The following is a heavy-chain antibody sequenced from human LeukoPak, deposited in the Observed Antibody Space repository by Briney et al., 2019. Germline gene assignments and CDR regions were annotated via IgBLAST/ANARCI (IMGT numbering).Heavy chain of an antibody. Sequence: GGSLRLSCAASGFTFSSYWMSWVRQAPGKGLEWVANIKQDGSEKYYVDSVKGRFTISRDNAKNSLYLQMNGLRAEDTALYYCARTCTSSWYFDYWGQGTLVTVSS. V-gene: IGHV3-7*01. CDR1: GFTFSSYW. J-gene: IGHJ4*02. CDR3: ARTCTSSWYFDY. D-gene: IGHD6-13*01. CDR2: IKQDGSEK.